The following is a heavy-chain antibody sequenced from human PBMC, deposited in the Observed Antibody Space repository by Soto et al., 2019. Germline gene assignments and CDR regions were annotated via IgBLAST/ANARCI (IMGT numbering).Heavy chain of an antibody. CDR2: ISYDGTNK. CDR1: GFTFSSYA. Sequence: GGSLRLSCAASGFTFSSYAMYWVRQSPGNGLEWVAIISYDGTNKYYADSVKGRFTISRDNSKNTLYLQMNSLRAEDTAVYYCARAGGTGIYFFYYAMGVWGQGTTVTVSS. V-gene: IGHV3-30-3*01. CDR3: ARAGGTGIYFFYYAMGV. J-gene: IGHJ6*02.